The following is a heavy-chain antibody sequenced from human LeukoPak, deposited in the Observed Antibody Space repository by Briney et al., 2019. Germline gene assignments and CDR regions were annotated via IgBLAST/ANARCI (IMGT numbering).Heavy chain of an antibody. CDR2: ISSSGSTI. Sequence: PGGSLRLSCAASGFTFSDYYMSWIRQAPGKGLEWVSYISSSGSTIYYADSVKGRFTISRDNAKNSLYLQMNSLRVEDTALYYCSRDLGPDYDILTDWGQGTLVTVSS. V-gene: IGHV3-11*04. D-gene: IGHD3-9*01. CDR3: SRDLGPDYDILTD. CDR1: GFTFSDYY. J-gene: IGHJ4*02.